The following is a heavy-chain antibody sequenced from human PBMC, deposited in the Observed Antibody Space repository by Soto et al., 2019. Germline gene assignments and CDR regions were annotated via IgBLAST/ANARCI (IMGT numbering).Heavy chain of an antibody. V-gene: IGHV3-33*01. CDR3: ARVRPGGSYFYYGMDV. D-gene: IGHD3-10*01. CDR1: GFSFGSCG. CDR2: IWFDGSKK. J-gene: IGHJ6*02. Sequence: QVQLVESGGGVVQPGRSLRLSCEASGFSFGSCGMHWVRQAPGKGLEWVAIIWFDGSKKYYADSVKGRFTISRDNSKNMLSLEMNNLRPDDTAIYYCARVRPGGSYFYYGMDVWGQGTTVTVSS.